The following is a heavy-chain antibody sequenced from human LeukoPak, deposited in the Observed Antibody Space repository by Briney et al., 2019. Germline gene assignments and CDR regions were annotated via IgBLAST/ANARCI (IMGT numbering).Heavy chain of an antibody. CDR3: ASARLEVLWLQELDS. CDR2: ISNSGFTI. D-gene: IGHD3-10*01. V-gene: IGHV3-48*03. Sequence: PGGSLRLSCAASGFTFSSYEMNWVRQAPGKGLEWVSYISNSGFTIYYADSVKGRFTISRDNAKNSLYLLMNSLRAEDTAVYYCASARLEVLWLQELDSWGQGTLVTVSS. J-gene: IGHJ4*02. CDR1: GFTFSSYE.